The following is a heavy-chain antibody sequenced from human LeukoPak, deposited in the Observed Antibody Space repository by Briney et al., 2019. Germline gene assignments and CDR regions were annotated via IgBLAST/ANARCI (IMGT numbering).Heavy chain of an antibody. D-gene: IGHD2-21*02. CDR1: GGSVSSGSYY. Sequence: SETLSLTCTVSGGSVSSGSYYWSWIRQPPGKGLEWIGYIYYSGSTNYNPSLKSRVTISVDTSKNQLSLKLSSVTAADTAVYYCARTLAYCGGDCYSVDYWSQGTLVTVSS. CDR2: IYYSGST. CDR3: ARTLAYCGGDCYSVDY. J-gene: IGHJ4*02. V-gene: IGHV4-61*01.